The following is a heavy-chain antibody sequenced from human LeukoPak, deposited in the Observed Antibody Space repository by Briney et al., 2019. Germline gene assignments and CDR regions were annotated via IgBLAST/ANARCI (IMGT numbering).Heavy chain of an antibody. CDR3: ARDNYDSSGMDYFDR. Sequence: PSETLSLTCTVSGVSFHNYYWSWIRQPPGKGLEWIANIWHSGITNYNPSLKSRVTISVDPSENQFSLRLSSVTAADTAVYYCARDNYDSSGMDYFDRWGQGTLVSVAS. CDR1: GVSFHNYY. D-gene: IGHD3-22*01. V-gene: IGHV4-59*12. CDR2: IWHSGIT. J-gene: IGHJ4*02.